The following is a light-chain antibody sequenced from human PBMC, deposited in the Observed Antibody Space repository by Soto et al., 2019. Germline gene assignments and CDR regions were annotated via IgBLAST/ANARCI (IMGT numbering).Light chain of an antibody. CDR2: WAS. CDR1: QSVFFSTNNKNY. Sequence: MVVTQSPASLAVSLGERATINCRSSQSVFFSTNNKNYFAWYQQKPGQPPKLLIYWASTRESGVPDRFSGSGSGTDFTLTIATLQAEDVAVYCWPQYYRPPSTFGTGTKLDIK. CDR3: PQYYRPPST. V-gene: IGKV4-1*01. J-gene: IGKJ3*01.